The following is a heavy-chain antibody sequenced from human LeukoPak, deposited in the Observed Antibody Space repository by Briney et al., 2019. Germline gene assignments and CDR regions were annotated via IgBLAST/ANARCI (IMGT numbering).Heavy chain of an antibody. CDR2: ITASGGST. J-gene: IGHJ3*02. V-gene: IGHV3-23*01. D-gene: IGHD3-10*01. Sequence: PGGSLRLSCAASGFPFSNNVMTWVRQAPGRRLDWLSAITASGGSTYYADSVKGRFTISRDNSKNTLYLQMNSLRADDTAVYYCARDLDYYGSGSYSDALDIWGQGTMVTVSS. CDR3: ARDLDYYGSGSYSDALDI. CDR1: GFPFSNNV.